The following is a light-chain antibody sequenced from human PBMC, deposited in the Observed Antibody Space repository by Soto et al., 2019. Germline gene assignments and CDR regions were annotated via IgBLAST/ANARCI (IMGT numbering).Light chain of an antibody. V-gene: IGLV1-47*01. Sequence: QSVLTQPPSASGTPGQRVTISCSGSSSNIGTNYVYWYQQLPGTAPKLLIYRNSQRPSGVPDRFSGSKSGTSDSLAISGLRSEDEADYYCAAWDDSLSGHYVFGTGTKVTVL. CDR2: RNS. CDR3: AAWDDSLSGHYV. J-gene: IGLJ1*01. CDR1: SSNIGTNY.